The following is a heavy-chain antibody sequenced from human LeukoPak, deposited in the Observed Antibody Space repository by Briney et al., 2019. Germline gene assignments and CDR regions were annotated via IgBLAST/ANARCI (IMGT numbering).Heavy chain of an antibody. J-gene: IGHJ6*02. V-gene: IGHV3-43*01. CDR1: GFTFDDYT. Sequence: GGSLRLSCAASGFTFDDYTMHWVRQAPGKGLEWVSLISWDGGSTYYADSVKGRFTISRDNSKNSLYLQMNSLRTEDTALYYCAKDIFVGYGDYVNYYYGMDVWGQGTTVTVSS. D-gene: IGHD4-17*01. CDR3: AKDIFVGYGDYVNYYYGMDV. CDR2: ISWDGGST.